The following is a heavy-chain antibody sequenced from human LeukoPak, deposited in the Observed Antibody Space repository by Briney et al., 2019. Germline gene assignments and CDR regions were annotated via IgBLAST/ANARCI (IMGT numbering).Heavy chain of an antibody. CDR1: GFTFSSYA. CDR2: ITGGGTAT. CDR3: ARPGTLWAYYFDY. D-gene: IGHD2-21*01. V-gene: IGHV3-23*01. J-gene: IGHJ4*02. Sequence: GGSLRPSCAASGFTFSSYAMTWVRQAPGKGLEWVSAITGGGTATYYADSVKGRFTISRDNSKNTLYLQMNSLRAEDTAVYYCARPGTLWAYYFDYWGQGTLVTVSS.